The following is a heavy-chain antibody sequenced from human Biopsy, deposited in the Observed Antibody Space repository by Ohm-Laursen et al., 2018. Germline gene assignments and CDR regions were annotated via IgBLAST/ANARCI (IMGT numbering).Heavy chain of an antibody. Sequence: ASVKVSCKTPGGTFSNYGVNWVRQAPGQGLEWLGGNIPTLGTGNYAQKFQDRVTVAADTSTSTATMELRSLRSDDTAVYYCATKLTGYFHHWGQGTLVIVSS. CDR1: GGTFSNYG. CDR3: ATKLTGYFHH. V-gene: IGHV1-69*06. J-gene: IGHJ1*01. CDR2: NIPTLGTG. D-gene: IGHD3-9*01.